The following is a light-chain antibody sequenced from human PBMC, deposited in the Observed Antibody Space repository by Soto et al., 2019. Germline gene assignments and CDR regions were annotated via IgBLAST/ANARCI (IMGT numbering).Light chain of an antibody. J-gene: IGKJ1*01. CDR3: QQYTQSLWT. CDR1: QTVSASQ. Sequence: EPVLTHSPGTLSLSPGERATLSCRSGQTVSASQLAWYQQKPGQAPRVLIYGVSTRAAGIPDRFGGSGSGTDFTLTISRLETEDFAMYYCQQYTQSLWTFGQGAKVDIK. V-gene: IGKV3-20*01. CDR2: GVS.